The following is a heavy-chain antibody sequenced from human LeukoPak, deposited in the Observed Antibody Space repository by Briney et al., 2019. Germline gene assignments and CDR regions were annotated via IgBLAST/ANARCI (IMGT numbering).Heavy chain of an antibody. CDR2: IYTSGST. V-gene: IGHV4-4*09. CDR1: GGSISSYY. J-gene: IGHJ4*02. CDR3: ARSDGYNHDY. Sequence: SETLSLTCTVSGGSISSYYWSWIRQPPGKGLEWIGYIYTSGSTNYNPSLKSRVTISVDTSKNQFSLKLSSVTAAHTAVYYCARSDGYNHDYWGQGTLVTVSS. D-gene: IGHD5-24*01.